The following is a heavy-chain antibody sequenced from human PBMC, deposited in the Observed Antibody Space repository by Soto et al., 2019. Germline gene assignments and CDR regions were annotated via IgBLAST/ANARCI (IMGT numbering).Heavy chain of an antibody. CDR1: GFTFSSYG. CDR3: ANECPSGGMDV. Sequence: QVQLVESGGGVVQPGRSLRLSCAASGFTFSSYGMHWVRQAPGKGLEWVAVISYDGSNKYYADSVKGRFTISRDNSKNTLYLQMNSLRAEDTAVYYCANECPSGGMDVWGQGTTVTVSS. J-gene: IGHJ6*02. V-gene: IGHV3-30*18. D-gene: IGHD3-10*01. CDR2: ISYDGSNK.